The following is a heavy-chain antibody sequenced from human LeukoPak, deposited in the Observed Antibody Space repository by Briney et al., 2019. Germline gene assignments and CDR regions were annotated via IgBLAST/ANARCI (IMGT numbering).Heavy chain of an antibody. CDR1: GFTVSSNY. J-gene: IGHJ4*02. CDR3: AKRSPVTELDY. D-gene: IGHD4-17*01. Sequence: GGSLRLSCAASGFTVSSNYMSWVRQAPGKGLEWVSLISGSDGSTYYADSVKGRFTISRDNSKNTLYLQMNSLRAEDTAVYYCAKRSPVTELDYWGQGTLVTVSS. V-gene: IGHV3-23*01. CDR2: ISGSDGST.